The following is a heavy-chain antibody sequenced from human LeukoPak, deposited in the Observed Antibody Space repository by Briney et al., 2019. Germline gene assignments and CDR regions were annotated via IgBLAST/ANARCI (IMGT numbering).Heavy chain of an antibody. Sequence: PSQTLSLTCTVSGGSISSCDYCWSWIRQPPGKGLKWIGYIYYSGSTYYNPSLKSRVTISVDTSKNQFSLKLSSATAADTAVYYCASTGDTGDDAFDIWGQGTMVTVSS. V-gene: IGHV4-30-4*01. D-gene: IGHD7-27*01. CDR3: ASTGDTGDDAFDI. CDR1: GGSISSCDYC. CDR2: IYYSGST. J-gene: IGHJ3*02.